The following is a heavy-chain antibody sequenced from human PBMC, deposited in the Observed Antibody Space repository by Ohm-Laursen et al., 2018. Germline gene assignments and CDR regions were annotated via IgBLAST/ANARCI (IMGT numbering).Heavy chain of an antibody. V-gene: IGHV4-31*03. Sequence: TLSLTCSVSGGSFSSADYYWSWIRHHLGKGLEWIGYVSYSENTYYNPSLKSRLLISVDRSKNQFSLKLSSVIAADTAMYYCARHASVTGLDYWGQGTLVTVSS. CDR2: VSYSENT. J-gene: IGHJ4*02. CDR3: ARHASVTGLDY. D-gene: IGHD6-19*01. CDR1: GGSFSSADYY.